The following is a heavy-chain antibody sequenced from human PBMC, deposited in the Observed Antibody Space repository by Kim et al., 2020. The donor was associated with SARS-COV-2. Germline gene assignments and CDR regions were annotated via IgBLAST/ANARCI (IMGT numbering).Heavy chain of an antibody. CDR2: ITLSGTT. D-gene: IGHD5-18*01. CDR3: ARVVNSIQIGFDS. J-gene: IGHJ4*02. Sequence: SETLSLTFGIFDGSLNVCYWDWVCQPPGKVRAWMGEITLSGTTNSHPSLKSRRTISVETSKNQLSLSLSYVTAADTAVYYCARVVNSIQIGFDSGGQGTLVTVSS. CDR1: DGSLNVCY. V-gene: IGHV4-34*01.